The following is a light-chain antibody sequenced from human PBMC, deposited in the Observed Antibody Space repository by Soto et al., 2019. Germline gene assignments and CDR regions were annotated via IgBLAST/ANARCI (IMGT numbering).Light chain of an antibody. CDR1: SSDVGGYNY. CDR2: EVN. J-gene: IGLJ1*01. CDR3: CSYAGSSNV. Sequence: QSVLTQPPSASGSPGQSVAISCTGTSSDVGGYNYGSWYQQHPGKAPKLMIYEVNKRPSGVPDRFSGSKSGNTASLTVSGLQAEDEADYYCCSYAGSSNVFGTGTKVTVL. V-gene: IGLV2-8*01.